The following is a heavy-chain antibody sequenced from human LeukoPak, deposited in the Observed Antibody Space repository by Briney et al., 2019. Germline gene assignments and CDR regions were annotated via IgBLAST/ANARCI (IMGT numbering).Heavy chain of an antibody. D-gene: IGHD3-22*01. Sequence: GASVKVSCKASGYTFTSYGISWVRQAPGQGLEWMGWISAYNGNTNYAQKLQGRVTMTTDTSTSTAYMELRSLRSDDTAVYYCARDFRDYDSSGYYYENRFDPWGQGTLVTVSS. CDR1: GYTFTSYG. CDR2: ISAYNGNT. J-gene: IGHJ5*02. CDR3: ARDFRDYDSSGYYYENRFDP. V-gene: IGHV1-18*01.